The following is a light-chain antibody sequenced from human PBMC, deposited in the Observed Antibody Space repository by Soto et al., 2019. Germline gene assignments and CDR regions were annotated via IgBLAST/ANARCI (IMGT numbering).Light chain of an antibody. Sequence: EIVLTQSPGTLSLSPGERATFSCRASQSVTSRYLAWYQQKPGQAPRLLIYGTSSRATGIPDRFSGSGSGTYFTLTISRLEPEDFAVYYCHYYDDSPPFPFGPGTKVDIK. V-gene: IGKV3-20*01. J-gene: IGKJ3*01. CDR3: HYYDDSPPFP. CDR2: GTS. CDR1: QSVTSRY.